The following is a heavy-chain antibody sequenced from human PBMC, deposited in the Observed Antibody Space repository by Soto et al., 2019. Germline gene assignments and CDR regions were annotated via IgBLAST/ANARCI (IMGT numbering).Heavy chain of an antibody. CDR1: GDSISSGGYY. V-gene: IGHV4-31*03. Sequence: PSETLSFTCTVSGDSISSGGYYWSWIRQHPGKGLEWIGYIYDNGGAYYSPSLKGRVVISVDRSENQFSLRLTSVTAADTAIYFCARLVYDTRLNYMYFDFWGQGALVTVSS. D-gene: IGHD3-10*01. CDR2: IYDNGGA. J-gene: IGHJ4*02. CDR3: ARLVYDTRLNYMYFDF.